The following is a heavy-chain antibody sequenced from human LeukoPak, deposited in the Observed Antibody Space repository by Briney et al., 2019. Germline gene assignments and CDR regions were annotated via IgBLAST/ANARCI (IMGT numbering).Heavy chain of an antibody. CDR1: GFTFTSYG. CDR2: ISYDVSDK. Sequence: PGGSLRLSCAASGFTFTSYGMHWVRQAPGKGLEWVAVISYDVSDKYYVDSVKGRFTISRDTSKNTLYLQMNSLRAEDTAVYYCAKVTSGGSCYQSDYWGQGTLVTVSS. CDR3: AKVTSGGSCYQSDY. V-gene: IGHV3-30*18. D-gene: IGHD2-15*01. J-gene: IGHJ4*02.